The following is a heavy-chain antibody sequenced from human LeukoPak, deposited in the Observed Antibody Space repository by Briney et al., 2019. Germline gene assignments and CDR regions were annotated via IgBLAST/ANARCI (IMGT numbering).Heavy chain of an antibody. V-gene: IGHV4-59*08. CDR2: IYYSGST. Sequence: PSETLSLTCTVSGGSISSYYWSWIRQPPGKGLEWIGYIYYSGSTNCNPSLKSRVTISVDTSKNQFSLKLSSVTAADTAVYYCARLRVYDILTGYYSYWFDPWGQGTLVTVSS. CDR1: GGSISSYY. D-gene: IGHD3-9*01. J-gene: IGHJ5*02. CDR3: ARLRVYDILTGYYSYWFDP.